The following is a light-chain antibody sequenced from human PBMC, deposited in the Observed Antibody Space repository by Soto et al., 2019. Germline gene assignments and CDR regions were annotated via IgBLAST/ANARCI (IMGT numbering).Light chain of an antibody. J-gene: IGLJ1*01. Sequence: QSALTQPASVSGSPGQSITISCTGTSRDVGNYNYVSWYQQQSGKAPKLMIHEVSNRPSGISNRFSGSKSGNTASLTISGLQAEDEADYYCSSFTTSRAYVFGIGTKVTVL. CDR2: EVS. CDR1: SRDVGNYNY. CDR3: SSFTTSRAYV. V-gene: IGLV2-14*01.